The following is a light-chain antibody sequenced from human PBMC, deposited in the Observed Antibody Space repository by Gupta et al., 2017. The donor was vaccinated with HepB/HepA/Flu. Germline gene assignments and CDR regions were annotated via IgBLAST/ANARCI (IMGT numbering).Light chain of an antibody. J-gene: IGKJ4*01. CDR1: QRLSGW. Sequence: DTQLTQSPPTLSASLGDRVTIPCRARQRLSGWLEWYQQKPGKAPKLLIYKASRVESGVPSRFSGSGCGTEFTLTISSLQPEDFATYYCQQCNSYPLTFGGGTKVEIK. CDR3: QQCNSYPLT. CDR2: KAS. V-gene: IGKV1-5*03.